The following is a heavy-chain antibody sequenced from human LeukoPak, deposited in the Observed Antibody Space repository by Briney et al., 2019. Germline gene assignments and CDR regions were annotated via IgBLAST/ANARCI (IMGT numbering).Heavy chain of an antibody. CDR1: GGSISGYY. Sequence: PSETLSLTCSVSGGSISGYYWSWIRQPPGKGLEWIGYIHYSGSTHYNPSLKSRVTISVDTSKNQFSLKLSSVTAADTAVYYCARRVYCSSTSCRSNYFDYWGQGTLVTVSS. CDR2: IHYSGST. J-gene: IGHJ4*02. V-gene: IGHV4-59*08. CDR3: ARRVYCSSTSCRSNYFDY. D-gene: IGHD2-2*01.